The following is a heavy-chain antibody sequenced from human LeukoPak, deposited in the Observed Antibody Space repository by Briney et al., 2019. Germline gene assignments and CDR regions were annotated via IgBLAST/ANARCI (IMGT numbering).Heavy chain of an antibody. Sequence: PSQTLSLTCTVSGGSISSGSYYWSWIRQPAGKGLEWIGRIYTGGSTNYNPSLKSRVTISVDTSKNQFSLKLSSVTAADTAVYYCARTLPTGTAAGTFDYWGQGTLVTVSS. CDR3: ARTLPTGTAAGTFDY. CDR1: GGSISSGSYY. V-gene: IGHV4-61*02. D-gene: IGHD6-13*01. J-gene: IGHJ4*02. CDR2: IYTGGST.